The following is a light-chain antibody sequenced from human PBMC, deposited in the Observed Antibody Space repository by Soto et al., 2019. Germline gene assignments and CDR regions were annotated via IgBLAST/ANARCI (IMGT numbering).Light chain of an antibody. CDR1: SSDVGGHNS. CDR2: DVK. V-gene: IGLV2-14*03. CDR3: SLYTDSNPVV. J-gene: IGLJ2*01. Sequence: QSALTQPASVSGSPGQSITISCTGSSSDVGGHNSISWYPHHPVKAPKLILYDVKNRPSGVSDRFSGSKSGNTASLTISGIKAEDEADYYCSLYTDSNPVVLGGGTKVTVL.